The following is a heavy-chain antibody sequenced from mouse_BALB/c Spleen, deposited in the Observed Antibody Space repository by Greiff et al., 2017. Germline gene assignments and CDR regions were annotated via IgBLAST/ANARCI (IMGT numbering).Heavy chain of an antibody. J-gene: IGHJ3*01. CDR3: ARKNRGLAY. CDR1: GFTFSSYG. Sequence: EVQLVESGGDLVKPGGSLKLSCAASGFTFSSYGMSWVRQTPDKRLEWVATISSGGSYTYYPDSVKGRFTISRDNAKNTLYLQMSSLKSEDTAMYYCARKNRGLAYWGQGTLVTVSA. V-gene: IGHV5-6*01. CDR2: ISSGGSYT.